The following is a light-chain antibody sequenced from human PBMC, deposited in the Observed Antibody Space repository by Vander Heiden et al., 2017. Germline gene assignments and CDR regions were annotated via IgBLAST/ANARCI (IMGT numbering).Light chain of an antibody. V-gene: IGKV1-5*03. CDR1: QSISSW. J-gene: IGKJ1*01. CDR2: KAS. CDR3: HQYNSYPWT. Sequence: DIQMTQSPSTLSASVGDRVTITCRASQSISSWLAWYQQKPGKAPKLLIYKASSLESGVPSRCSGRGSGTEFTLTISSLQPDDFATYYCHQYNSYPWTFGQGTKVEIK.